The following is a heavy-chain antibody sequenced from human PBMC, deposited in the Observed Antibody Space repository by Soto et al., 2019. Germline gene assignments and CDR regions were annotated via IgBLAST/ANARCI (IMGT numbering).Heavy chain of an antibody. D-gene: IGHD5-12*01. V-gene: IGHV4-34*01. CDR2: INHSGST. CDR1: GGSFSGYY. Sequence: SETLSLTCAVYGGSFSGYYWSWIRQPPGKGLEWIGEINHSGSTNYNPSLKSRVTISVDTSKNQCSLKLSTVTAADTAVYYCARGGRGLRARWYFDYWGQGTLVTVSS. CDR3: ARGGRGLRARWYFDY. J-gene: IGHJ4*02.